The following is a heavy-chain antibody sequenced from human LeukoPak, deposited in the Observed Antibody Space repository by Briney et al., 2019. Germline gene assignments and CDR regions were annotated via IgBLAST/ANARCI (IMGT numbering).Heavy chain of an antibody. V-gene: IGHV1-46*01. J-gene: IGHJ3*02. CDR3: ARATPGPAFDI. CDR2: INPSGGST. CDR1: GYTFTSYY. D-gene: IGHD2-15*01. Sequence: VASVKISCKASGYTFTSYYMHWVRPAPGQGLEWMGIINPSGGSTSYAQKFQGRVTMTRDTSTSTVYMELSSLRSDDTAVYYCARATPGPAFDIWGQGTMVTVSS.